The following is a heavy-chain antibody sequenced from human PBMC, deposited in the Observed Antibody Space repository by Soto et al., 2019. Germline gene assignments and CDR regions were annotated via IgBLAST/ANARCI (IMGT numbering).Heavy chain of an antibody. V-gene: IGHV3-64D*06. CDR3: VKDAHCSSTSCYIYYYGMDV. CDR2: ISSNGGST. Sequence: PGGSLRLSCSASGFTFSSYAMRWVRRAPGKGLEYVSAISSNGGSTYYADSVKGRFTISRDNSKNTLYLQMSSLRAEDTAVYYCVKDAHCSSTSCYIYYYGMDVWGQGTTVTVSS. D-gene: IGHD2-2*02. J-gene: IGHJ6*02. CDR1: GFTFSSYA.